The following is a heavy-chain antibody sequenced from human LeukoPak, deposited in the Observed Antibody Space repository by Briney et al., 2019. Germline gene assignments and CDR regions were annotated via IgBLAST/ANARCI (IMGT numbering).Heavy chain of an antibody. D-gene: IGHD5-12*01. CDR1: GFTFSSDA. V-gene: IGHV3-23*01. CDR2: ISGSGGST. Sequence: GGSLRLSCAASGFTFSSDAMSWVRQAPGKGLEWVSAISGSGGSTYYADSVKGRFTISRDNSKNTLYLQMNSLRAEDTAVYYCAKSVSGYDSSFDYWGQGTLVTVSS. J-gene: IGHJ4*02. CDR3: AKSVSGYDSSFDY.